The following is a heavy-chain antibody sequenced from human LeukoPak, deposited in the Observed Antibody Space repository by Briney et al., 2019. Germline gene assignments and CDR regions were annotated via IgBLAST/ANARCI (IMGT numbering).Heavy chain of an antibody. D-gene: IGHD3-22*01. CDR2: IYYSGST. V-gene: IGHV4-39*02. Sequence: PSETLSLTCTVSGDSISSSSYYWGWIRQPPGKGLEWIGSIYYSGSTYYNPSLKSRVTISVDTSKNQFSLKLSSVTAADTAVYYCARDRSSGGYYDSSGYAYWGQGTLVTVSS. CDR3: ARDRSSGGYYDSSGYAY. J-gene: IGHJ4*02. CDR1: GDSISSSSYY.